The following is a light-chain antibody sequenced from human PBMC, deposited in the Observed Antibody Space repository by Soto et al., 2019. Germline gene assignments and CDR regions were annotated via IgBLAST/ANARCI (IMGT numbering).Light chain of an antibody. Sequence: EIVMTQSPATLSVSPGERAILSCRASQSLSSNLAWYQQKAGQAPRLLIYGASTRATGVPARFSGSGSGTEFTLTISSLQSEDFAVYCCQQYNNWLRTFGGGTKVEIK. V-gene: IGKV3-15*01. J-gene: IGKJ4*01. CDR2: GAS. CDR3: QQYNNWLRT. CDR1: QSLSSN.